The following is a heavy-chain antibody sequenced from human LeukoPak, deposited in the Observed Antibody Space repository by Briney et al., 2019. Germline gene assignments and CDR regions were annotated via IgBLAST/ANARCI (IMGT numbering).Heavy chain of an antibody. V-gene: IGHV4-34*10. D-gene: IGHD5-24*01. Sequence: PSETLSLTCAVYGGSLSGYYWSWFRQSPGKGLEWMGEISHRGGTNLNPSLKSRIIMSVDGSKKQFSLRLSSVTAADAAVYYCAREMMMDRGAFDIWGHGTMVTVSS. CDR1: GGSLSGYY. J-gene: IGHJ3*02. CDR2: ISHRGGT. CDR3: AREMMMDRGAFDI.